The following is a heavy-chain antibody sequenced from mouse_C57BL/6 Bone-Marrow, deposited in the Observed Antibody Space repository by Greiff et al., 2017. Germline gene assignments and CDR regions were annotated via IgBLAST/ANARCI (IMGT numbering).Heavy chain of an antibody. J-gene: IGHJ4*01. CDR2: IWSGGST. D-gene: IGHD1-1*01. Sequence: QVQLQQSGPGLVQPSQSLSITCTVSGFSLTSYGVHWVRQSPGKGLEWLGVIWSGGSTDYNAAFISRLSISKDNSKSQVFFKMNSLQADDTAIYYCARHYYGSSPFYAMDYWGQGTSVTVSS. CDR3: ARHYYGSSPFYAMDY. V-gene: IGHV2-2*01. CDR1: GFSLTSYG.